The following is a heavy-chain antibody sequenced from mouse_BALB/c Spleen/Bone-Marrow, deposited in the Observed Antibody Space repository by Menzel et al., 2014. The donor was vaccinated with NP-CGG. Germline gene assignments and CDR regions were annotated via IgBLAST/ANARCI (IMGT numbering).Heavy chain of an antibody. V-gene: IGHV4-1*02. CDR1: GFDFSGYW. CDR3: ARPGYYGYQDV. D-gene: IGHD1-2*01. CDR2: IKPDSSTI. Sequence: EVQGVESGGGLVQPGGSLKLSCAASGFDFSGYWMTWVRQAPGKGLEWIGEIKPDSSTINYTPSLKDKFIISRDNAKNALYLQMSKVGSEDTALYYCARPGYYGYQDVWGAGTTVTVSS. J-gene: IGHJ1*01.